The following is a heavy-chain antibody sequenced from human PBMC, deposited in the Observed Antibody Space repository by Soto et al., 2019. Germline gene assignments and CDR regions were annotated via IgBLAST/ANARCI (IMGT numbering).Heavy chain of an antibody. CDR3: ARLGPSRGYSLNALDI. CDR2: IYPGDSDT. Sequence: PGESLKISCKGSGNSFTSYWIAWVRQMPGKGLECMGIIYPGDSDTRYSPSFQGQVTISADKSISTAYLQWSSLKASDIAMYYCARLGPSRGYSLNALDIWGQGTMFT. J-gene: IGHJ3*02. V-gene: IGHV5-51*01. D-gene: IGHD5-12*01. CDR1: GNSFTSYW.